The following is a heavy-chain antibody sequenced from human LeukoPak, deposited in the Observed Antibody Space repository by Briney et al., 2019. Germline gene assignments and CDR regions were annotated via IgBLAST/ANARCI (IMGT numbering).Heavy chain of an antibody. Sequence: SETLSLTCTVSGGSISSGDYYWSWIHQPPGKGLEWIGYIYYSGSTYYNPSLKSRVTISVDTSKNQFSLKLSSVTAADTAVYYCARDDSSGWYNYWGQGTLVTVSS. V-gene: IGHV4-30-4*01. CDR3: ARDDSSGWYNY. CDR2: IYYSGST. J-gene: IGHJ4*02. CDR1: GGSISSGDYY. D-gene: IGHD6-19*01.